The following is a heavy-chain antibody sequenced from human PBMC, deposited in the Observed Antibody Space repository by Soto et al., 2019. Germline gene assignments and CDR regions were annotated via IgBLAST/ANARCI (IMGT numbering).Heavy chain of an antibody. CDR1: GDTFSSYG. Sequence: QVQLVQSGAEVKKPGSSVKVSCSASGDTFSSYGISWVRQAPGQGLEWLGGIIPVFAITTYAQKFQGRITFTSDDSSNKNYMEMRSLSSEDTAVYYCARAKFQFESDGSSFTTHFDHWGQGTPVTVSS. D-gene: IGHD1-1*01. CDR2: IIPVFAIT. V-gene: IGHV1-69*01. J-gene: IGHJ4*02. CDR3: ARAKFQFESDGSSFTTHFDH.